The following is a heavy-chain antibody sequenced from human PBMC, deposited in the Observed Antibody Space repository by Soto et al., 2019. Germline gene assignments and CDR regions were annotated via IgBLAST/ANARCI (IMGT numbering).Heavy chain of an antibody. V-gene: IGHV3-23*01. D-gene: IGHD6-13*01. Sequence: GSLRLSCAASGFTFGSYAMSWVRPAPGKGLEWASSIGAGYGTYYADSVKGRFTISRDNSKNTLYLQMNSLRAEDTAIYYCATPYSSSWFSPFDYWGQGSLVTVS. CDR2: IGAGYGT. J-gene: IGHJ4*02. CDR3: ATPYSSSWFSPFDY. CDR1: GFTFGSYA.